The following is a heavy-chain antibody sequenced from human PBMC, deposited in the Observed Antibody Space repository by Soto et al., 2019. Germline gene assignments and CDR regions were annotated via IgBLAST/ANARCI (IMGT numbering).Heavy chain of an antibody. D-gene: IGHD3-22*01. J-gene: IGHJ6*02. CDR2: IKQDGSET. CDR1: GFTFSSCW. Sequence: GGSLRLSCAACGFTFSSCWMSWVRQAPGKGLEWVANIKQDGSETNYVDSVKGRFTISRDNAKNSLYLKMSSLRAEDTAVYFCAREGNYYAGSGYFGLDVWGQGTTLTVSS. V-gene: IGHV3-7*03. CDR3: AREGNYYAGSGYFGLDV.